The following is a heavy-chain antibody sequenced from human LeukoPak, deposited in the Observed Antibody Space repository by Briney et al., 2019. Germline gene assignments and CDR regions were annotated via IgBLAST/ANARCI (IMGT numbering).Heavy chain of an antibody. J-gene: IGHJ3*02. CDR3: AREGWDLNALDI. V-gene: IGHV3-11*04. CDR1: GFTVSSNF. D-gene: IGHD1-26*01. Sequence: GGSLRLSCAASGFTVSSNFMSWVRQAPGKGLVWVSYISSRSSNKYYADSVKGRFTISRDNAKNSLYLQMSSLRAEDTAIYYCAREGWDLNALDIWGQGTMVTVSP. CDR2: ISSRSSNK.